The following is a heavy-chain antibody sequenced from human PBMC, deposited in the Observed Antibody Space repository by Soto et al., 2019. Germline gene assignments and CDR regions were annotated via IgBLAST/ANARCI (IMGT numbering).Heavy chain of an antibody. CDR3: ARQNRDTPMVPFDV. J-gene: IGHJ4*02. Sequence: GKLLRLGAELKRPGSSGRVPSLPSRGPLNRFESNWGRRAPGHGLEWLGALVPQFGTPNYAQKFQDRVTIVADESTNTTSMELRGLTSDDTAVYYCARQNRDTPMVPFDVWGQGTLVTVSS. CDR2: LVPQFGTP. D-gene: IGHD5-18*01. CDR1: RGPLNRFE. V-gene: IGHV1-69*01.